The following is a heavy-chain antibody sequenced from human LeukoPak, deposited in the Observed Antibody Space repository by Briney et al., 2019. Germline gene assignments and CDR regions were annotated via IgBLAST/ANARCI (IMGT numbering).Heavy chain of an antibody. CDR1: GFTFSSYG. Sequence: PGRSLRLSCAASGFTFSSYGMHWVRQAPGKRLEWVAVISYDGSNKYYADSVKGRLTISRDNSKNTLYLQMNSLRAEDTAVYYCAKQATGSFDYWGQGTLVTVSS. J-gene: IGHJ4*02. D-gene: IGHD5-12*01. V-gene: IGHV3-30*18. CDR2: ISYDGSNK. CDR3: AKQATGSFDY.